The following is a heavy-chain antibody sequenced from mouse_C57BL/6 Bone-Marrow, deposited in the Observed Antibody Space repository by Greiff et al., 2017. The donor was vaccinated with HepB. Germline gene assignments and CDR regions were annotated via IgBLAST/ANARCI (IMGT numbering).Heavy chain of an antibody. J-gene: IGHJ4*01. Sequence: EVNVVESGGGLVKPGGSLKLSCAASGFTFSDYGMHWVRQAPEKGLEWVAYISSGSSTIYYADTVKGRFTISRDNAKNTLFLQMTRLRSEDTAMYFCARGVLYAMDYWGQGTSVTVSS. CDR3: ARGVLYAMDY. V-gene: IGHV5-17*01. CDR2: ISSGSSTI. CDR1: GFTFSDYG.